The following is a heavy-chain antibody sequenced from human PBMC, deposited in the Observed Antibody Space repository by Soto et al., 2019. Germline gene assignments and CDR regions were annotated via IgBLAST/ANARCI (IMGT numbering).Heavy chain of an antibody. J-gene: IGHJ6*02. CDR2: ISGSGGST. CDR1: GFTFSSYA. V-gene: IGHV3-23*01. D-gene: IGHD6-13*01. Sequence: LRLSCAASGFTFSSYAMSWVRQAPGKGLEWVSAISGSGGSTYYADSVKGRFTISRDNSKNTLYLQMNSLRAEDTAVYYCAKVGYSSSTFGLVVCRQGTTAILSS. CDR3: AKVGYSSSTFGLVV.